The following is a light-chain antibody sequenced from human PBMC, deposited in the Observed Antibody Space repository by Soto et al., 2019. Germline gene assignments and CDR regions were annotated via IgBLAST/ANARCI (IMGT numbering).Light chain of an antibody. CDR3: QQYHTLPAT. Sequence: EIVITQSPATLSMAPGERVTFSCRASQGVSRKLAWYQHKPGQAPRLLISGASTGATGIPARFSGSGSGTEFTLTISSLQSEDCAIYYCQQYHTLPATFGGGTKVDIK. CDR2: GAS. V-gene: IGKV3-15*01. CDR1: QGVSRK. J-gene: IGKJ4*01.